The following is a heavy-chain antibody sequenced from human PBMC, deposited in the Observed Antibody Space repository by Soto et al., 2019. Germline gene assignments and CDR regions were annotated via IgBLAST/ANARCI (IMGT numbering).Heavy chain of an antibody. V-gene: IGHV2-5*01. CDR1: GFSLTTGRVG. CDR3: THRLVGSGQGY. J-gene: IGHJ4*02. CDR2: IHWNDDN. Sequence: QITLEETGPTLVKPTQTLTLTCTFSGFSLTTGRVGVGWIRQPPGKALEWLAVIHWNDDNHYSPSLKSRLTITKDTSKNQVVLTLTIMDPVDTATYYCTHRLVGSGQGYWGQGTLVTVSS. D-gene: IGHD2-15*01.